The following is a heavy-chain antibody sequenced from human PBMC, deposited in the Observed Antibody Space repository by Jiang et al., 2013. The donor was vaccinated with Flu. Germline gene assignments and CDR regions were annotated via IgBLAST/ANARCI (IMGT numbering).Heavy chain of an antibody. CDR3: ARLAGFGVRGVPGWFDP. CDR2: IYPGDSDT. CDR1: GYSFTSYW. Sequence: GAEVKKPGESLKISCKGSGYSFTSYWIGWVRQMPGKGLEWMGIIYPGDSDTRYSPSFQGQVTISADKSTSTAYLQWSSLKASDTATYYCARLAGFGVRGVPGWFDPWGQGTLVTVSS. V-gene: IGHV5-51*01. D-gene: IGHD3-10*01. J-gene: IGHJ5*02.